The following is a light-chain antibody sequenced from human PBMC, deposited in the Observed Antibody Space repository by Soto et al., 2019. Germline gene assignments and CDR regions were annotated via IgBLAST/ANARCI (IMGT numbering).Light chain of an antibody. V-gene: IGKV4-1*01. Sequence: DIVMTQSPDSLAVSLGERATINCRSTQSVLYNSNNKNYLAWYQQKPGQPPKLLIYWASSRESGVPDRFSGSGSGTDFTLTISSLQVEDVAVYYCQQYFNTPITFGQGTRLEI. J-gene: IGKJ5*01. CDR3: QQYFNTPIT. CDR2: WAS. CDR1: QSVLYNSNNKNY.